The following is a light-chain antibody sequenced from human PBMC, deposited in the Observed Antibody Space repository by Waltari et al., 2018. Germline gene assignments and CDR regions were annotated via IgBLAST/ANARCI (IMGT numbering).Light chain of an antibody. V-gene: IGLV2-14*01. CDR1: DSDVGAYDF. Sequence: QSALTQPASVSGSPGQSITISCSGTDSDVGAYDFVSWYHQHPGKAPHLIIYEVSNRPAGISNRFSASKAGNTASLTSSGLQAEDEADYYCSSYTTSSAPGVFGTGTRVTVL. J-gene: IGLJ1*01. CDR2: EVS. CDR3: SSYTTSSAPGV.